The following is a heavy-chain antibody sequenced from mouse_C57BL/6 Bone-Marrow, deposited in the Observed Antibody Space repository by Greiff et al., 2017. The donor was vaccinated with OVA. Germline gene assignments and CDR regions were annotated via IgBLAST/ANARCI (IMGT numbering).Heavy chain of an antibody. CDR1: GYTFTSYG. CDR2: IYPRSGNT. Sequence: VQLQQSGAELARPGASVKLSCKASGYTFTSYGISWVKQRTGQGLEWIGEIYPRSGNTYYNEKFKGKATLTADKSSSTAYMELRSLTSEDSAVYFCARWYDYFYYAMDYWGQGTSVTVSS. J-gene: IGHJ4*01. D-gene: IGHD2-4*01. V-gene: IGHV1-81*01. CDR3: ARWYDYFYYAMDY.